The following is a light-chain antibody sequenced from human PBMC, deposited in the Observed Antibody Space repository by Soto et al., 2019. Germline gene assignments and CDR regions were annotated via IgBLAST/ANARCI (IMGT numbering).Light chain of an antibody. Sequence: QAMRTEPPSVSAAPGQQVTISCSGSSSNIGNNYVSWYQQLPGTAPKLLIYDNNKRPSGIPDRFSGSKSGTSATLGITGLQTGDEADYYCGTWDSSLSAYVFGTGTKVTVL. J-gene: IGLJ1*01. CDR3: GTWDSSLSAYV. CDR1: SSNIGNNY. V-gene: IGLV1-51*01. CDR2: DNN.